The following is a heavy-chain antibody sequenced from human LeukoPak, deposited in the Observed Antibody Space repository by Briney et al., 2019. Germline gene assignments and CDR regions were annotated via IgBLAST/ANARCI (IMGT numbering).Heavy chain of an antibody. D-gene: IGHD3-10*01. CDR3: ARLVGEFFAGYYFYYYMDV. CDR2: IDHSGST. J-gene: IGHJ6*03. V-gene: IGHV4-39*07. Sequence: SETLSLTCTVSGDSISSNYYYWGWIRQPPGKGLEWIGKIDHSGSTNYNPSLKSRGTISVDTSKNQFSLKLSSVTAADTAVYYCARLVGEFFAGYYFYYYMDVWGKGTTVTISS. CDR1: GDSISSNYYY.